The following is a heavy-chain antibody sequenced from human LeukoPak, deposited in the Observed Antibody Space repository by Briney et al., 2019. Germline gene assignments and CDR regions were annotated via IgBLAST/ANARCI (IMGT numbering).Heavy chain of an antibody. CDR1: GFTFSSYW. Sequence: GGSLRLSCAASGFTFSSYWMHWVRQAPGKGLVWVSRINSDGSSTSYADSVKGRFTISRDNSKNTLYLQMNSLRAEDTAVYYCAKGGYCSSTSCYLLDYWGQGTLVTVSS. CDR2: INSDGSST. V-gene: IGHV3-74*01. D-gene: IGHD2-2*01. J-gene: IGHJ4*02. CDR3: AKGGYCSSTSCYLLDY.